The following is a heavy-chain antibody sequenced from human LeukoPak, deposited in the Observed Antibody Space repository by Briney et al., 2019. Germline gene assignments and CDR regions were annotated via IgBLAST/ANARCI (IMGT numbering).Heavy chain of an antibody. CDR1: GFTVSSKY. CDR3: ARATTVTYTTPFDF. V-gene: IGHV3-66*01. Sequence: PGGSLRLSCAASGFTVSSKYMSWVRQAPGKGLEWVSVIYSGGSTSYADSVKGRFTISRDNSNDTLYLQMNSLRVEDTAVYYCARATTVTYTTPFDFWGQGTLVTVSS. CDR2: IYSGGST. D-gene: IGHD2-21*02. J-gene: IGHJ4*02.